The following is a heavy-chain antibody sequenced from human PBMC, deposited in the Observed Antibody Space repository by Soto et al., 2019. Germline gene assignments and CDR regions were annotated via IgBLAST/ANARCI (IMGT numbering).Heavy chain of an antibody. CDR3: ARGRLRGNWFDP. Sequence: GASVKVSCKASGYTFTSYGMHWVRQAPGQGLEWMGWINPNSGGTNYAQKFQGRVTMTRDTSISTAYMELSRLRSDDTAVYYCARGRLRGNWFDPWGQGTLVTVSS. V-gene: IGHV1-2*02. CDR1: GYTFTSYG. J-gene: IGHJ5*02. CDR2: INPNSGGT. D-gene: IGHD5-12*01.